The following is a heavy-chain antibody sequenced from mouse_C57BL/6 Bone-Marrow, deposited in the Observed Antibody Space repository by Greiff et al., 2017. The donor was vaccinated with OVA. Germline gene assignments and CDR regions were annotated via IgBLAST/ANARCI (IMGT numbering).Heavy chain of an antibody. D-gene: IGHD1-1*01. V-gene: IGHV1-59*01. CDR2: IDPSDSYT. CDR1: GYTFTSYW. CDR3: ARIFLITTVVATADY. J-gene: IGHJ2*01. Sequence: QVQLKQPGAELVRPGTSVKLSCKASGYTFTSYWMHWVKQRPGQGLEWIGVIDPSDSYTNYNQKFKGKATLTVDTSSSTAYMQLSSLTSEDSAVYYCARIFLITTVVATADYWGQGTTLTVSS.